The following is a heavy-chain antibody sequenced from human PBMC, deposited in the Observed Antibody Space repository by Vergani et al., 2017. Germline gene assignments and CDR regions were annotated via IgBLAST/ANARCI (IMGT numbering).Heavy chain of an antibody. D-gene: IGHD3-10*01. CDR1: GGSVSSGSYY. CDR3: ARDLLGWFGEGLYGMDV. J-gene: IGHJ6*02. V-gene: IGHV4-61*01. CDR2: IYYSGST. Sequence: QVQLQESGPGLVKPSETLSLTCTVSGGSVSSGSYYWSWIRQPPGKGLEWIGYIYYSGSTNYNPSLKSRVTISVDTSKNQFSLKLSSVTAADTAVYYCARDLLGWFGEGLYGMDVWGQGTTVTVSS.